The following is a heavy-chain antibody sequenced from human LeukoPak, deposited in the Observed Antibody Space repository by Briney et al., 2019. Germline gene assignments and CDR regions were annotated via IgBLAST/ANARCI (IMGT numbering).Heavy chain of an antibody. J-gene: IGHJ4*02. CDR3: ARDRGYFYDQLGY. Sequence: TGGSLRLSCAASGFSFSTNWMTWVRQAPGKGLEWVANIKEDGRKKNYVDSVKGRFTISRDNAKNSLYLQMNSLRAEDTAVYYCARDRGYFYDQLGYWGQGTLVTVSS. V-gene: IGHV3-7*03. CDR2: IKEDGRKK. D-gene: IGHD2/OR15-2a*01. CDR1: GFSFSTNW.